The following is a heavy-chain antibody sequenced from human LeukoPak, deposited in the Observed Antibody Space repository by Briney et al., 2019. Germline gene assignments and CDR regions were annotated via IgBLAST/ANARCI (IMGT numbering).Heavy chain of an antibody. CDR3: AKRSGREYFDY. V-gene: IGHV3-23*01. D-gene: IGHD2-15*01. J-gene: IGHJ4*02. Sequence: GGSLRLSWAASGFTFSSYAMSWVRQAPGKGLEWVSTISGGGGTTYYADSVKGRFTISRDNSKNTLYLQMNSLRAEDTAVYYCAKRSGREYFDYWGQGTLVTVSS. CDR1: GFTFSSYA. CDR2: ISGGGGTT.